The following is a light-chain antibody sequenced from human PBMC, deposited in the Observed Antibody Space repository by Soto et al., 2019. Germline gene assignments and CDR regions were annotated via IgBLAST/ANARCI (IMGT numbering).Light chain of an antibody. V-gene: IGKV3-15*01. Sequence: ETVMTQSPATLSVSPGARGTLSCRASQSVSSNLAWYQQKPGQTPRLLIYAASTRATGIPARFSGSGSGTEFTLTISSLQYEDFAVYYCQQYNDWPITFGQGTRLEIK. CDR1: QSVSSN. CDR2: AAS. CDR3: QQYNDWPIT. J-gene: IGKJ5*01.